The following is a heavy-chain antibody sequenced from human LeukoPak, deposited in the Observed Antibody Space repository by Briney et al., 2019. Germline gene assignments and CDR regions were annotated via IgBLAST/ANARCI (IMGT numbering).Heavy chain of an antibody. CDR1: GGTFSSYA. CDR2: IIPILGIA. V-gene: IGHV1-69*04. D-gene: IGHD6-19*01. J-gene: IGHJ4*02. CDR3: ARVRSSGWPLDY. Sequence: VASVKVSCKASGGTFSSYAISWVRQAPGQGLEWMGRIIPILGIANYAQKFQGRVTITADKSTSTAYMELSSLRSEDTAVYYCARVRSSGWPLDYWGQGTLVTVSS.